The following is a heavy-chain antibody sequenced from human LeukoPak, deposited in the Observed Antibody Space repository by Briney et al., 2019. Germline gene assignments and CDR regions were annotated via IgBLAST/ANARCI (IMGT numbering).Heavy chain of an antibody. D-gene: IGHD5-12*01. CDR3: ACIVATGQGNNFDY. Sequence: GGSLRLSCAASGFTFSSYGMHWVRQAPSKGLEWVAVISYDGSNKYYADSVKGRFTISRDNSKNTLYLQMNSLRAEDTAVYYCACIVATGQGNNFDYWGQGTLVTVSS. J-gene: IGHJ4*02. CDR1: GFTFSSYG. CDR2: ISYDGSNK. V-gene: IGHV3-30*03.